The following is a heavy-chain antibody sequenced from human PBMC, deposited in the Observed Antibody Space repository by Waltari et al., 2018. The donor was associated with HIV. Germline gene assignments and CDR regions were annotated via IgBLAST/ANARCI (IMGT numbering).Heavy chain of an antibody. J-gene: IGHJ6*02. D-gene: IGHD4-17*01. Sequence: QLQLQESGSGLVKPSQTLSLTCAVPGGSISRGGYSWPWLRQPPGKGLEWIGYISQSGTTYYNPSLQSRVTISRDRSKNQFSLKLRSVTAADTAVYYCARDRLSVTTRGGYCYGLDVWGQGTTVTVSS. CDR1: GGSISRGGYS. CDR3: ARDRLSVTTRGGYCYGLDV. CDR2: ISQSGTT. V-gene: IGHV4-30-2*01.